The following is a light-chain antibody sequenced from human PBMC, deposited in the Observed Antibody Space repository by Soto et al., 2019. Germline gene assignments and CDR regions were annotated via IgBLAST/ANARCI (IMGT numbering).Light chain of an antibody. V-gene: IGKV2-30*01. CDR1: QSFLYTIGKTY. CDR3: MQGTHWPRT. J-gene: IGKJ1*01. CDR2: KVS. Sequence: DVVVTQSPLSLPVTLGQRAPISGRSSQSFLYTIGKTYLAGFKQRPGKSPSRLIFKVSIGDSGVPDRFSGSGSGTEFTLTISRVEAEDVGVYYCMQGTHWPRTFGQGTKVEIK.